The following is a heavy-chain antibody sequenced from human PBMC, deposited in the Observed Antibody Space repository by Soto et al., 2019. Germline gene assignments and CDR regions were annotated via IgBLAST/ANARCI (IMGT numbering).Heavy chain of an antibody. J-gene: IGHJ3*02. CDR2: ISGSGDIT. CDR1: GFTFSTSS. D-gene: IGHD5-18*01. V-gene: IGHV3-23*01. CDR3: AKGWDTAIADAFDM. Sequence: EVQVLESGGDLVQPGGSLRLTCSVSGFTFSTSSMNWVRQAPGKALEWVSSISGSGDITYYADSVKGRFTTSRDNSKSTVYLQMNSLRVEDTAVYHCAKGWDTAIADAFDMWGQGTMVTVSS.